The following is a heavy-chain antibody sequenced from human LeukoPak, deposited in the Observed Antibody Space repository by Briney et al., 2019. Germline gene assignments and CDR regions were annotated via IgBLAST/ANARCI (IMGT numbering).Heavy chain of an antibody. CDR2: IYPGDSDT. D-gene: IGHD2-15*01. J-gene: IGHJ5*02. Sequence: GESLKISCKGSGYSFTSYWIGWVRQMPGKGLEWMGIIYPGDSDTRYSPSFQGQVTISADKSISTAYLQWSSLKASDTAMYYCAGQIRRGGSCYDWFDPWGQGTLVTVSS. CDR1: GYSFTSYW. V-gene: IGHV5-51*01. CDR3: AGQIRRGGSCYDWFDP.